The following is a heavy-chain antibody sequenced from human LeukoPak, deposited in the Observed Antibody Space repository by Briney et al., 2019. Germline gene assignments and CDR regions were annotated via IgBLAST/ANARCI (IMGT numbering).Heavy chain of an antibody. CDR2: IYTSAST. Sequence: PSETLSLTCTVSGGSISSYYWSWIRQPAGKGLEWIGRIYTSASTNYNPSLKSRVTMSVDTSKNQFSLKLSSVTAADTAVYYCARSDTAMVEWYFDLWGRGTLVTVSS. CDR1: GGSISSYY. CDR3: ARSDTAMVEWYFDL. J-gene: IGHJ2*01. D-gene: IGHD5-18*01. V-gene: IGHV4-4*07.